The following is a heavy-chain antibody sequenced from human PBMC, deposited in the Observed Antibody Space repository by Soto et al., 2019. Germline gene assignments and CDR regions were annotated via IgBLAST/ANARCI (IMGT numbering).Heavy chain of an antibody. Sequence: GGSLRLSCAASGFTFSGHGMHWVRQAPGKGLEWVTFIWFDGRIEHYIDSVKGRFTISRDKSKNTLYLQMNSLRVEDTAVYYCAKYGLETIRASVAFDIGGQGTMVTVSS. CDR3: AKYGLETIRASVAFDI. CDR1: GFTFSGHG. V-gene: IGHV3-30*02. J-gene: IGHJ3*02. D-gene: IGHD1-1*01. CDR2: IWFDGRIE.